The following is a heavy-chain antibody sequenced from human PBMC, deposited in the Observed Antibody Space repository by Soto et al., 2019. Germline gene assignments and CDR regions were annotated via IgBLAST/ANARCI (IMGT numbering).Heavy chain of an antibody. CDR1: GYTFTSYH. CDR3: ARDPPPTDY. CDR2: ISAYNTNT. Sequence: QVQLVQSGAEVKKPGASVKVSCKTSGYTFTSYHISWVRQAPGQGLEGMGWISAYNTNTNYAQKFQGRVTMTTDTLTTTAYMELRSLRSDDTAVYYCARDPPPTDYWGKGTLVTVSS. V-gene: IGHV1-18*01. J-gene: IGHJ4*02.